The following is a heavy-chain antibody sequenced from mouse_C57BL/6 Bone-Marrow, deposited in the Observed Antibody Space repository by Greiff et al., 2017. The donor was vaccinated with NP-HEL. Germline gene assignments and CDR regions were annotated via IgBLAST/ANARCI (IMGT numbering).Heavy chain of an antibody. CDR1: GYTFTGYW. D-gene: IGHD4-1*01. V-gene: IGHV1-9*01. CDR2: ILPGSGST. CDR3: ARTGTYYFDY. J-gene: IGHJ2*01. Sequence: QVQLQQSGAELMKPGASVKLSCKATGYTFTGYWIEWVKQRPGHGLEWIGEILPGSGSTNHNEKFKGKATFTADTSSNTAYMQLSSLTTEDSAIYYCARTGTYYFDYWGQGTTLTVSS.